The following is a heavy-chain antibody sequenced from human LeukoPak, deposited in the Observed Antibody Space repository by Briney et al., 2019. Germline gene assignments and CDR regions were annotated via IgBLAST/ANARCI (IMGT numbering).Heavy chain of an antibody. V-gene: IGHV4-59*08. Sequence: PSETLSLTCTVSGGSISSYYWSWIRQPPGKGLEWIGYIYYSGSTNYNPSLKSRVTISVDTSKNQFSLKLSSVTAADTAVYYCARHSTGLVVPAAWAVLSYYYYMDVWGKGTTVTVSS. J-gene: IGHJ6*03. D-gene: IGHD2-2*01. CDR2: IYYSGST. CDR3: ARHSTGLVVPAAWAVLSYYYYMDV. CDR1: GGSISSYY.